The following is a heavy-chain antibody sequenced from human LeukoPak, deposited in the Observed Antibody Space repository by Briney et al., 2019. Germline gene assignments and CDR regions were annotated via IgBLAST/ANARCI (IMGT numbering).Heavy chain of an antibody. Sequence: SETLSLTCTVSGGSISSYYWSWIRQPPEKGLEWIGYIYTSGSTNYNPSLKSRVTISVDTSKNQFSLKLSSVTAADTAVYYCARLPGWDYGSGSYYFSVGTIPYYYMDVWGKGTTVTVSS. V-gene: IGHV4-4*09. J-gene: IGHJ6*03. CDR1: GGSISSYY. CDR2: IYTSGST. CDR3: ARLPGWDYGSGSYYFSVGTIPYYYMDV. D-gene: IGHD3-10*01.